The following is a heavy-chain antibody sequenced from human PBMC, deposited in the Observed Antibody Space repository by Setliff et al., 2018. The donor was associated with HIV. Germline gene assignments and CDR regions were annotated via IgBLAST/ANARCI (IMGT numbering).Heavy chain of an antibody. D-gene: IGHD3-10*01. J-gene: IGHJ6*03. CDR1: GGSMSSYY. CDR3: ARAISTPSYYYHMDV. CDR2: VCTSEIS. Sequence: SETLSLTCTLSGGSMSSYYWTWIRQPPGKGLEWIGYVCTSEISNYNSSLRSRVVISLDTSKNQFSLKLGSVTAADTAVYYCARAISTPSYYYHMDVWGTGTPVTVSS. V-gene: IGHV4-4*08.